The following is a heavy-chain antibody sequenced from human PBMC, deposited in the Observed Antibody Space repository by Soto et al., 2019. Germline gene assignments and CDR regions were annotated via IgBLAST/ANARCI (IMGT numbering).Heavy chain of an antibody. Sequence: ASVKVSCKVSGYTLTELSMHWVRQAPGKGLEWMGGFDPEDGETIYAQKFQGRVTMTEDTSTDTAYMELSSLRSEDTAVYYCATEVITTLYHAVALSSSWYYFDYWGQGTLVTVSS. V-gene: IGHV1-24*01. CDR1: GYTLTELS. D-gene: IGHD6-13*01. CDR2: FDPEDGET. CDR3: ATEVITTLYHAVALSSSWYYFDY. J-gene: IGHJ4*02.